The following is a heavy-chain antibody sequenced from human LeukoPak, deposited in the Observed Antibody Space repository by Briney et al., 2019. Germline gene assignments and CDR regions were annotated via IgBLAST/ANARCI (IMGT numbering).Heavy chain of an antibody. D-gene: IGHD6-19*01. CDR1: DGSINSYY. V-gene: IGHV4-59*01. CDR3: ARSGTAVAGTWYFDY. Sequence: TSETLSLTCTVSDGSINSYYWSWIRQPPGKGLEWIGYIYYRGSTNYNPSLKSRVTISLDTSKNQFSLRLSSVTAADTAVYYCARSGTAVAGTWYFDYWGKGTLVTVSS. CDR2: IYYRGST. J-gene: IGHJ4*02.